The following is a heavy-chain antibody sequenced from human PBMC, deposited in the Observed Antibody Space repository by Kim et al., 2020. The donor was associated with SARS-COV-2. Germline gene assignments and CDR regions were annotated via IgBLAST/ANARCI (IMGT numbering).Heavy chain of an antibody. CDR2: ISYDGSNK. V-gene: IGHV3-30-3*01. Sequence: GGSLRLSCAASGFTFSSYAMHWVRQAPGKGLEWVAVISYDGSNKYYADSVKGRFTISRDNSKNTLYLQMNSLRAEDTAVYYCAREYCSGGSCYGFDYWGQGTLVTVSS. CDR3: AREYCSGGSCYGFDY. CDR1: GFTFSSYA. D-gene: IGHD2-15*01. J-gene: IGHJ4*02.